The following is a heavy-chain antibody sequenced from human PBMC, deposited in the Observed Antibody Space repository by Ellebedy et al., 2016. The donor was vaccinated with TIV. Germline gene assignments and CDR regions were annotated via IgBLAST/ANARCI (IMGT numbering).Heavy chain of an antibody. D-gene: IGHD1-7*01. CDR3: AKLPVAYNWNYADDD. CDR1: GISLRSYA. J-gene: IGHJ4*02. V-gene: IGHV3-23*01. CDR2: IAGTGGTT. Sequence: GESLKISCAASGISLRSYAMSWVRQAPGKGLEWVSTIAGTGGTTYYRDSVKGRLTVSSDTSRNTLYLQMSSLRAEDTAVYYCAKLPVAYNWNYADDDWGQGTLVTVSS.